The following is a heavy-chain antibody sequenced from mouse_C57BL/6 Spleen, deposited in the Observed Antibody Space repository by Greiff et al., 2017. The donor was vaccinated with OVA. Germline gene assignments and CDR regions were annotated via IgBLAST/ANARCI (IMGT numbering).Heavy chain of an antibody. CDR3: AREGIRPIDAMDY. D-gene: IGHD3-2*02. Sequence: QVQLQQPGAELVKPGASVQLSCKASGYTFTSYWMHWVKQRPGQGLEWIGMIHPNSGSTNYNEKFKSKATLTVDKSSSTAYMQLSSLTSEDSAVYDCAREGIRPIDAMDYWGQGTSVTVSS. V-gene: IGHV1-64*01. J-gene: IGHJ4*01. CDR2: IHPNSGST. CDR1: GYTFTSYW.